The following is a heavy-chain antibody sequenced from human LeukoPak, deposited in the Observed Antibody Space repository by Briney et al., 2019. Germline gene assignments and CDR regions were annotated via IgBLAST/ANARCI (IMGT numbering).Heavy chain of an antibody. J-gene: IGHJ3*02. Sequence: GESLKISCKDSGYSFTSYWIGWVRQMPGKVLEWMGIIYPGDSDTSYSPSFQGQVTLSADKSISTAYLQWSSLKASDTAMYFCARQAARFGELAHAFDIWGQGTMVTVSS. D-gene: IGHD3-10*01. CDR3: ARQAARFGELAHAFDI. CDR2: IYPGDSDT. V-gene: IGHV5-51*01. CDR1: GYSFTSYW.